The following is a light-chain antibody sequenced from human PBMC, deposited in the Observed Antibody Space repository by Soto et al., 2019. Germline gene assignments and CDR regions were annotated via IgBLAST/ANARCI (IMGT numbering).Light chain of an antibody. Sequence: IVLTPSPGTLSLSPGERTTLSCRASQSISRYLAWYQQKPGQGPRLLIYGASSRATGTPDRFSGSGSGTDFTLTISSLQPDDFATYYCQHYNSYSEAFGQGTKVDIK. J-gene: IGKJ1*01. CDR1: QSISRY. CDR2: GAS. V-gene: IGKV3-20*01. CDR3: QHYNSYSEA.